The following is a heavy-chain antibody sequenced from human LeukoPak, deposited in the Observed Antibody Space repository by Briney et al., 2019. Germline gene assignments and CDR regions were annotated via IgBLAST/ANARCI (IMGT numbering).Heavy chain of an antibody. CDR2: INPNSGGT. Sequence: ASAKVSCKASGYTFTGYYMHWVRQAPGQGLEWMGWINPNSGGTNYAQKFQGRVTMTRDTSISTAYMELSRLRSDDTAVYYCARAGYCSSTSCQGWFDPWGQGTLVTVSS. V-gene: IGHV1-2*02. CDR1: GYTFTGYY. D-gene: IGHD2-2*01. CDR3: ARAGYCSSTSCQGWFDP. J-gene: IGHJ5*02.